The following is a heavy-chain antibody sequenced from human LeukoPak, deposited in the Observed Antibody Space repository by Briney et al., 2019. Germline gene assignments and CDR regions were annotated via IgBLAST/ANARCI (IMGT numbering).Heavy chain of an antibody. Sequence: ASVKVSCKASGYSFTSYGISWVRQATGQGLEWMGWMNPNSGNTGYAQKFRGRVTMTRNTSISTAYMELSSLRSEDTAVYYCARDPGDDSSGYPPDYWGQGTLVTVSS. V-gene: IGHV1-8*02. J-gene: IGHJ4*02. D-gene: IGHD3-22*01. CDR1: GYSFTSYG. CDR3: ARDPGDDSSGYPPDY. CDR2: MNPNSGNT.